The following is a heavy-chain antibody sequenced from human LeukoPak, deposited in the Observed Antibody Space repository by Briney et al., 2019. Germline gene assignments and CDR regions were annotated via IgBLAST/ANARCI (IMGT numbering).Heavy chain of an antibody. CDR3: ANPRNDRAFDI. Sequence: GGSLRLSCAASGFTFSSYGMHWVRQAPGKGLEWVAVISYDGSNKYYADSVKGRFTISRDNSKNTLYLQMNSLRAEDTAVYYCANPRNDRAFDIWGQGTMVTVSS. D-gene: IGHD1-1*01. CDR1: GFTFSSYG. J-gene: IGHJ3*02. V-gene: IGHV3-30*18. CDR2: ISYDGSNK.